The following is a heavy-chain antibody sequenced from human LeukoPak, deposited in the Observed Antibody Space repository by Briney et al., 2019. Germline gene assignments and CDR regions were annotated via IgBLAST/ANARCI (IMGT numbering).Heavy chain of an antibody. J-gene: IGHJ4*02. CDR3: ARSDGYNSFDY. CDR2: ISCYDGET. CDR1: GYTFRSHG. V-gene: IGHV1-18*01. Sequence: ASVKVSCKASGYTFRSHGISWVRQAPGQGLEWMGWISCYDGETKYAQKFQGRVTMTTDTSTSAAYMELSSLRSKDTAVYYCARSDGYNSFDYWGQGTLVTVSS. D-gene: IGHD5-24*01.